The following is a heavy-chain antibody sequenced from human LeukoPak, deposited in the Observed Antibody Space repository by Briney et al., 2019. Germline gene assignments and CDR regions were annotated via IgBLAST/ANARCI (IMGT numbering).Heavy chain of an antibody. CDR2: INAGNGNT. D-gene: IGHD3-16*02. J-gene: IGHJ4*02. V-gene: IGHV1-3*01. Sequence: ASVKVSCKASGYTFTSYAMHWVRQAPGQRLEWMGWINAGNGNTKYSQEFQGRVTITRDTSASTAYMELSSLRSDDTAVYYCARLQDYDYVWGSYRSRLLDYWGQGTLVTVSS. CDR1: GYTFTSYA. CDR3: ARLQDYDYVWGSYRSRLLDY.